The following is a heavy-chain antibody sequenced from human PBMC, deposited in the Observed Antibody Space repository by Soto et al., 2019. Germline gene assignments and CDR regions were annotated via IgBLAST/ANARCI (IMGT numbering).Heavy chain of an antibody. D-gene: IGHD3-10*01. CDR3: ASSVNPGRAVHPYYFDY. J-gene: IGHJ4*02. CDR2: IIPILGIA. CDR1: GGTFSSYT. V-gene: IGHV1-69*02. Sequence: ASVKVSCKASGGTFSSYTISWVRQAPGQGLEWMGRIIPILGIANYAQKFQGRVTITADKSTSTAYMELSSLRSEDTAVYYCASSVNPGRAVHPYYFDYWGQGTLVTVSS.